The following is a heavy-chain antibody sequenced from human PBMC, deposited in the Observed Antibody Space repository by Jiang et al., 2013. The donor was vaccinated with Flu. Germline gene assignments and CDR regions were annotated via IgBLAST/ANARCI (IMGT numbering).Heavy chain of an antibody. CDR2: T. Sequence: TNYAQKFQGRVTMTRDTSISTAYMELSRLRSDDTAVYYCARVGLYYYGSGPAAEGMDVWGQGTTVTVSS. CDR3: ARVGLYYYGSGPAAEGMDV. D-gene: IGHD3-10*01. V-gene: IGHV1-2*02. J-gene: IGHJ6*02.